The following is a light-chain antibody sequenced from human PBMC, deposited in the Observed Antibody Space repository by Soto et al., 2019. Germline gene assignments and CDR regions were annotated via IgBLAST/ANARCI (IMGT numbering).Light chain of an antibody. Sequence: EIVMKQSGAALSVSPGEGATLSCRASRSVSTGVAWYQQKPGLPPRLLIYSASTRATGVPARFSGSRSGTEFTLTISSLQFEDFAIYYCQQYDQRYTFGQGTKLEIK. CDR2: SAS. J-gene: IGKJ2*01. V-gene: IGKV3-15*01. CDR3: QQYDQRYT. CDR1: RSVSTG.